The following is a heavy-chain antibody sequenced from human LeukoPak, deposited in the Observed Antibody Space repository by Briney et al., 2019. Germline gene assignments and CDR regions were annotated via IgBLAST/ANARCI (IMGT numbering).Heavy chain of an antibody. V-gene: IGHV3-23*01. CDR2: ISGTGGST. Sequence: GGSLRLSCAASGFTFSTYAMTWVRQAPGKGLEWVSLISGTGGSTYYADSVKGRFTISRDNSKNTLYLQMNSLRAEDTAVYYCAKGKEWLPYYYYMDVWGKGTTVTISS. CDR1: GFTFSTYA. J-gene: IGHJ6*03. D-gene: IGHD5-18*01. CDR3: AKGKEWLPYYYYMDV.